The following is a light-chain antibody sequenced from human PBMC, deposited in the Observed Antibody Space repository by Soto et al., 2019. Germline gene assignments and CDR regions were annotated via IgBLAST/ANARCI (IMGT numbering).Light chain of an antibody. V-gene: IGKV3-15*01. CDR1: QSFRGL. CDR2: GAS. Sequence: EVVLTQSPVTLSLSPVERANLSCRARQSFRGLLAWYQQKPGQAPRLLIYGASTRATGIPARFSGSGSGREFTLTISSLQSEDFAVYYCPQYNHWPLVTFGQRTKVDI. CDR3: PQYNHWPLVT. J-gene: IGKJ1*01.